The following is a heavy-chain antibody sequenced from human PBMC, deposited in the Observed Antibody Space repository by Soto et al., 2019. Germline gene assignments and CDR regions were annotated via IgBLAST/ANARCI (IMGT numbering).Heavy chain of an antibody. CDR2: IRQDGSET. V-gene: IGHV3-7*01. J-gene: IGHJ4*02. CDR1: GFVFGNYW. Sequence: QLVESGGGLVQPGGSLRLSCAASGFVFGNYWMAWARQAPGKGLEWVAVIRQDGSETHYVGSVRGRFTISRDNAKNSLSLQMNSLGVDDTAVYYCTRGWDSWGQGTLVTVSS. CDR3: TRGWDS.